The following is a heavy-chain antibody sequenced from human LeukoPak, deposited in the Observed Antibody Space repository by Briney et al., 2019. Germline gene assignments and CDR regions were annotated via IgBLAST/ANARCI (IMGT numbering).Heavy chain of an antibody. D-gene: IGHD6-13*01. CDR2: IKSKTDGGTT. J-gene: IGHJ5*02. Sequence: GGSLRLSCAASGFTFSNAWMSWVRQAPGKGLEWVGRIKSKTDGGTTDYAAPVKGRFTISRDDSKNTLYLQMNSLKTEDTAVYYCTTESSSWYNWFDPWGQGTLVTVSS. V-gene: IGHV3-15*01. CDR3: TTESSSWYNWFDP. CDR1: GFTFSNAW.